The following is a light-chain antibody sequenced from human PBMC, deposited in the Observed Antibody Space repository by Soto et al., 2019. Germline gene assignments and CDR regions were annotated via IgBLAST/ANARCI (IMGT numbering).Light chain of an antibody. Sequence: EIVLTQSPGTLSLSPGQRATLSCRASQSVDSSYLAWYQQRPGQAPRLLIYGTFSRATGIPGRCSGSGSGPGFTLVISRLAPEDSAVDYCQHYGSATNWTFGQGTKVAI. CDR3: QHYGSATNWT. V-gene: IGKV3-20*01. J-gene: IGKJ1*01. CDR1: QSVDSSY. CDR2: GTF.